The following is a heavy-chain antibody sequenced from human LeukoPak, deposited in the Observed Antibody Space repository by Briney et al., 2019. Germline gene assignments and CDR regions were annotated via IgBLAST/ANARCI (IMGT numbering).Heavy chain of an antibody. CDR3: ARDIAVAGTSTYWFDP. CDR2: INPSGGST. V-gene: IGHV1-46*01. Sequence: ASVKVSCKASGYTFTSYGINWVRQAPGQGLEWMGIINPSGGSTSYAQKFQGRVTMTRDMSTSTVYMELSSLRSEDTAVYYCARDIAVAGTSTYWFDPWGQGTLVTVSS. J-gene: IGHJ5*02. CDR1: GYTFTSYG. D-gene: IGHD6-19*01.